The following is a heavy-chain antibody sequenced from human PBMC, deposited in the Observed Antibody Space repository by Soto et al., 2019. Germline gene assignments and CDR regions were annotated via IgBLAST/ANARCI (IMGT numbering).Heavy chain of an antibody. V-gene: IGHV5-10-1*01. CDR2: IDPSDSST. D-gene: IGHD3-22*01. J-gene: IGHJ4*02. CDR1: GYSFTSYW. Sequence: PRESLKNSCKGSGYSFTSYWISWVRQMPGKSLECMWRIDPSDSSTNYSPSFQGHVTISADKSISTAYLQWSTLKASDTAMYYCALLHPPIVVVTPFAYWGQGTSVNVSS. CDR3: ALLHPPIVVVTPFAY.